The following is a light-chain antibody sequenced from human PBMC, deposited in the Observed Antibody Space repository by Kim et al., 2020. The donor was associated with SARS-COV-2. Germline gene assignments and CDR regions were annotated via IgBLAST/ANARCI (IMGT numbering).Light chain of an antibody. CDR3: QQYNSDSPST. J-gene: IGKJ2*02. Sequence: ASVGDTVSITCRVSQTIQVWLAWYQQKPGRAPNLLIYKASYLEEGVPSRFSGSGSGTEFTLTISGLQREDFATYYCQQYNSDSPSTFGQGTKLEI. V-gene: IGKV1-5*03. CDR1: QTIQVW. CDR2: KAS.